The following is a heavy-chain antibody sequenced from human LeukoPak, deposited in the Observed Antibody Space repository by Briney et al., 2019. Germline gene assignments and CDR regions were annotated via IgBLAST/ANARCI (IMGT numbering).Heavy chain of an antibody. V-gene: IGHV1-18*01. CDR1: VYTFTIYG. Sequence: ASVTVSLKSSVYTFTIYGISWVRQPPAQGLEWMGCISAYNGNTNYAQNLQDRVTITTATSTNTPYMELRNLRSDDTAVYYCARGYCTNDVCACSRDGGFDFWGQGTMITVSS. D-gene: IGHD2-8*01. CDR2: ISAYNGNT. CDR3: ARGYCTNDVCACSRDGGFDF. J-gene: IGHJ3*01.